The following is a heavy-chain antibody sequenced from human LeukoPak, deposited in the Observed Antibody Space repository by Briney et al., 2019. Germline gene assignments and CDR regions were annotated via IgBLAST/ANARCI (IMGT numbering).Heavy chain of an antibody. CDR2: VNHSGDT. J-gene: IGHJ3*02. Sequence: SETLSLTCTVHGGSFRAYFWSWIRQAPGKGLEWIGEVNHSGDTNYNPSLKSRVTISVDTSKNQFSLRLSSVTAADTAVYYCARERLEGTAFDIWGQGTMVTVSS. D-gene: IGHD3-10*01. CDR1: GGSFRAYF. CDR3: ARERLEGTAFDI. V-gene: IGHV4-34*01.